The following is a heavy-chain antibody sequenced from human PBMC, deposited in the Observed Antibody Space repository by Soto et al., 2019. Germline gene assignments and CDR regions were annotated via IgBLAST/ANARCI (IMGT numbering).Heavy chain of an antibody. D-gene: IGHD2-2*01. CDR3: ARDRGRYCSSTSCYLFDP. V-gene: IGHV1-18*01. J-gene: IGHJ5*02. Sequence: QVQLVQSGAEVKKPGASVKVSCKASGYTFTSYGISWVRQAPGQGPEWMGWISAYNGNTNYAQKLQGRVTMTTDTSTSTAYMELRSLRSDDTAVYYCARDRGRYCSSTSCYLFDPWGQGTLVTVSS. CDR2: ISAYNGNT. CDR1: GYTFTSYG.